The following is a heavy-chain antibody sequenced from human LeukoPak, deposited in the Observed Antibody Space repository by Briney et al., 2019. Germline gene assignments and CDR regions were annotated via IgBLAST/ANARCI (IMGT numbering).Heavy chain of an antibody. V-gene: IGHV3-11*01. Sequence: GGSLRLSRAASGFTFSDYYMSWIRQAPGKGLEWASYISSSGSTINYADSVKGRFTISRDNAKNSLYLQMNSLRAEDTAVYYCARARIQLCFDYWGQGTLVTVSS. J-gene: IGHJ4*02. CDR2: ISSSGSTI. D-gene: IGHD5-18*01. CDR1: GFTFSDYY. CDR3: ARARIQLCFDY.